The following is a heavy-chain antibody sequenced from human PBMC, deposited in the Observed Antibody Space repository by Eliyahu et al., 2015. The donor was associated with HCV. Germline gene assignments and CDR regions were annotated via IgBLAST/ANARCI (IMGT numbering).Heavy chain of an antibody. CDR3: ARVIRPPGVPAAAYYYYGMDV. J-gene: IGHJ6*02. CDR2: ISSSSSYI. D-gene: IGHD2-2*01. Sequence: EVQLVESGGGLVKPGGSLXLSCAAXXFTFSRXXMNXVRQAPGKGLEGVSSISSSSSYIYYADSVKGRFTISRDNAKNSLYLQMNSLRAEDTAVYYCARVIRPPGVPAAAYYYYGMDVWGQGTTVTVSS. CDR1: XFTFSRXX. V-gene: IGHV3-21*01.